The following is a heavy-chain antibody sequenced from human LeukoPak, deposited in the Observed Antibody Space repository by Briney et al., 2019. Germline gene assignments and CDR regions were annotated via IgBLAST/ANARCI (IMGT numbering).Heavy chain of an antibody. CDR1: GGSISSYY. Sequence: SETLSLTCTVSGGSISSYYWSWIRQPPGKGLEWIGYIYYSGSTNYNPSLKSRVTISVDTSKNQFSLKLSSVTAADTAVYYCARPDYGTGSYYFDYWGQGILVTVSS. V-gene: IGHV4-59*12. CDR3: ARPDYGTGSYYFDY. D-gene: IGHD3-10*01. CDR2: IYYSGST. J-gene: IGHJ4*02.